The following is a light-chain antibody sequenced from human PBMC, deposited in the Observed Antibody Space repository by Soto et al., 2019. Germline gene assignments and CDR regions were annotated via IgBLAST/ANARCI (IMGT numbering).Light chain of an antibody. Sequence: IQMTQSPSSLSASVGDRVTITCRASQSISSYLNWYQQKPGKAPKRLIYSASNLQSGVPSRFSGSGSGTDFTLTISSLQLEDFATYYCQQNYNIPRTFGQGTKVEIK. CDR3: QQNYNIPRT. V-gene: IGKV1-39*01. CDR2: SAS. J-gene: IGKJ1*01. CDR1: QSISSY.